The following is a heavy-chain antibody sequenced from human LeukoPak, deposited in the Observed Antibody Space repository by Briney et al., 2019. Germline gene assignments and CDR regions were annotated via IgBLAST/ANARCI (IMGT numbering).Heavy chain of an antibody. V-gene: IGHV4-34*01. J-gene: IGHJ6*03. CDR3: ARLKYIAAAGPILYYYYYYMDV. Sequence: PSETLSLTCAVYGGSFSGYYWSWIRQPPGKGLEWIGEINHSGSTNYNPSLKSRVTISVDTSKNQFSLKLSSVTAADTAVYYCARLKYIAAAGPILYYYYYYMDVWGKGTTVTVSS. CDR1: GGSFSGYY. D-gene: IGHD6-13*01. CDR2: INHSGST.